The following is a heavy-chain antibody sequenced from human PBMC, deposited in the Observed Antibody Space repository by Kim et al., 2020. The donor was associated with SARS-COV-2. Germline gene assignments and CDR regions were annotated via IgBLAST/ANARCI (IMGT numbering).Heavy chain of an antibody. CDR3: ARAPGVVAAPD. D-gene: IGHD2-15*01. Sequence: YYANAVKGRFTITRDSSKNTLFLQMNSLRVEDTAVYYCARAPGVVAAPDWGQGTLVTVSS. J-gene: IGHJ4*02. V-gene: IGHV3-30*01.